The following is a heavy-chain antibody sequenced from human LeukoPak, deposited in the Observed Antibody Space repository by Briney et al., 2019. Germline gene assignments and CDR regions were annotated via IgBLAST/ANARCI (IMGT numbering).Heavy chain of an antibody. CDR1: GFTFSSYS. D-gene: IGHD7-27*01. Sequence: GGSLRLSCAASGFTFSSYSMNWVRQAPGKGLEWVSYISSSSSTIYYADSVKGRFTISRDNAKNSLCLQMNSLRAEDTAVYYCARGWGGAFDIWGQGTMVTVSS. CDR2: ISSSSSTI. CDR3: ARGWGGAFDI. V-gene: IGHV3-48*04. J-gene: IGHJ3*02.